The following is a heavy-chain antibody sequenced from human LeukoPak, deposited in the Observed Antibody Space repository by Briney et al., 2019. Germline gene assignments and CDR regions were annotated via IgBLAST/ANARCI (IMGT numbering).Heavy chain of an antibody. J-gene: IGHJ4*02. D-gene: IGHD1-26*01. CDR3: AKGRGVGATHYFDY. CDR1: GFTFSSYG. Sequence: GGSLRLSCAASGFTFSSYGMSWVRQAPGKGLEWVSAISGSGGSTYYADSVKGRFTISRDNSKNTLYLQMHSLRAEDTAVYYCAKGRGVGATHYFDYWGQGTLVTVSS. V-gene: IGHV3-23*01. CDR2: ISGSGGST.